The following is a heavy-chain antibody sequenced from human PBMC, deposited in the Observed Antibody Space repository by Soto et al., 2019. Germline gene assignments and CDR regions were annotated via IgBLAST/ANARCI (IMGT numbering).Heavy chain of an antibody. CDR1: GFTFSDYY. V-gene: IGHV3-11*06. D-gene: IGHD2-15*01. J-gene: IGHJ4*02. Sequence: GGSLRLSCAASGFTFSDYYMSWIRQAPGKGLEWVSYISSSSSYTNYADSVKGRFTISRDNAKNSLYLQMNSLRAEDTAVYYCAREMNIVNPSFDYWGQGTLVTVSS. CDR2: ISSSSSYT. CDR3: AREMNIVNPSFDY.